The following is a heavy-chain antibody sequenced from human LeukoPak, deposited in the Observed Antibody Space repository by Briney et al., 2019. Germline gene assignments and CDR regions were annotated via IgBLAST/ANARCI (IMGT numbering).Heavy chain of an antibody. Sequence: TGGSLRLSCAASGFTFSSYWMSWVRQAPGKGLEWVANIKQDGSEKYYVDSVKGRFTISRDNAKNSLYLQMNSLRAEDTAVYYCARVYYGDSYYFDYWGQGTLVTVSS. CDR3: ARVYYGDSYYFDY. D-gene: IGHD4-17*01. CDR1: GFTFSSYW. CDR2: IKQDGSEK. J-gene: IGHJ4*02. V-gene: IGHV3-7*01.